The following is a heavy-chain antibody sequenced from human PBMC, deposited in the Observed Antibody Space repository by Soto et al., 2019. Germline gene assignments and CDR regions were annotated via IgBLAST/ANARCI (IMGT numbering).Heavy chain of an antibody. V-gene: IGHV4-59*01. CDR3: AREHSGYDYSYFDY. CDR1: GGSISSYY. D-gene: IGHD5-12*01. Sequence: SETLSLTCTVSGGSISSYYWSWIRQPPGKGLEWIGYIYYSGSTNYNPSLKSRVTISVDTSKNQFSLKLSSVTAADTAVYYCAREHSGYDYSYFDYWGQGTLVTVSS. J-gene: IGHJ4*02. CDR2: IYYSGST.